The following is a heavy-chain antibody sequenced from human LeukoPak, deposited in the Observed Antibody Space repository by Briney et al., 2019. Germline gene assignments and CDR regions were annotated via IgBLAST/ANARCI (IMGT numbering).Heavy chain of an antibody. D-gene: IGHD5-12*01. CDR1: GGTFSSYA. CDR3: ASDPLVATGYFDY. CDR2: IIPIFGTA. Sequence: SVKVSCKASGGTFSSYAISWVRQAPGQGLEWMGRIIPIFGTANYAQKFQGRVTITTDESTSTAYMELSSLRSEDTAVYYCASDPLVATGYFDYWGQGTLVTVSP. J-gene: IGHJ4*02. V-gene: IGHV1-69*05.